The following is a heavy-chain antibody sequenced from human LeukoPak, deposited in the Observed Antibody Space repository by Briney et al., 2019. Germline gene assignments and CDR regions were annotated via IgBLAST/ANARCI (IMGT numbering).Heavy chain of an antibody. D-gene: IGHD3-10*01. CDR3: ARQTSYYSGSGSYYPGYYFDY. CDR1: GYSINSGYY. J-gene: IGHJ4*02. CDR2: IYHSGST. Sequence: SETLSLTCAVSGYSINSGYYWGWIRQPPGKGLEWIGIIYHSGSTYYNPSLRSRVTISVDTSKNQFSLKLSSVTAADAAVYYCARQTSYYSGSGSYYPGYYFDYWGQGTLVTVSS. V-gene: IGHV4-38-2*01.